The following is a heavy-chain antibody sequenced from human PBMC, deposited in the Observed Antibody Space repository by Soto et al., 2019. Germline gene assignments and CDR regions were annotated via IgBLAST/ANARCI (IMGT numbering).Heavy chain of an antibody. CDR2: IYYSGST. J-gene: IGHJ4*02. V-gene: IGHV4-59*08. Sequence: AETLSLTCIITGGSISNYYCSWIRQTPRKGLEWIGYIYYSGSTNYNPSLTSRVTISVDTSKNQFSLKLSSVTAADTAVYYCARHRYSYGVYYFDYWGQGTLVTVS. CDR3: ARHRYSYGVYYFDY. CDR1: GGSISNYY. D-gene: IGHD5-18*01.